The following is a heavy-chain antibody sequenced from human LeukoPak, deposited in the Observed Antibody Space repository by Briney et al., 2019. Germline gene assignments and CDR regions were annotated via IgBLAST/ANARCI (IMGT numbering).Heavy chain of an antibody. CDR1: GYTLTELS. V-gene: IGHV1-24*01. D-gene: IGHD6-19*01. Sequence: GASGKVSGKVSGYTLTELSMHWGRQAAGKGVEWMGGFDPEDGETIYAQKFQGRVTMTEDTSTDTAYMELSSLRSEDTAVYYCATDLVAGAYWGQGTLVTVSS. CDR3: ATDLVAGAY. J-gene: IGHJ4*02. CDR2: FDPEDGET.